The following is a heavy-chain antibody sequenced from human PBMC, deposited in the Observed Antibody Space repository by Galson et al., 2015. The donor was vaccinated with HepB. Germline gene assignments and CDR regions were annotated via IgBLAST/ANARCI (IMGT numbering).Heavy chain of an antibody. CDR3: APAGEIFGVVYRAPFDS. J-gene: IGHJ4*02. D-gene: IGHD3-3*01. CDR2: INPSSGGT. V-gene: IGHV1-2*02. CDR1: GYTFTGYY. Sequence: SVKVSCKASGYTFTGYYMHWVRQAPGQGLEWMGWINPSSGGTDYAQKFQGRVTMTRDTSISTAYMELSRLRSDDTAVYYCAPAGEIFGVVYRAPFDSWGQGTLVTVSS.